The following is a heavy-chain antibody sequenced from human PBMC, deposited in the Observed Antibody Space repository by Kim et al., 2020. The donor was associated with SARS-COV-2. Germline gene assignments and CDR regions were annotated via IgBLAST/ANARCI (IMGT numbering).Heavy chain of an antibody. J-gene: IGHJ6*01. CDR3: AKVQLTVYSSAWFVRDV. Sequence: GGSLRLSCAASGFTFSNYGMNWVRQAPGKGLQWVAAIWHDGSSQFYADSVNGRFTISRDNSKSNVFLHMNSLRAEDTAIYYCAKVQLTVYSSAWFVRDVWGQGTTVTV. V-gene: IGHV3-33*06. CDR2: IWHDGSSQ. CDR1: GFTFSNYG. D-gene: IGHD6-19*01.